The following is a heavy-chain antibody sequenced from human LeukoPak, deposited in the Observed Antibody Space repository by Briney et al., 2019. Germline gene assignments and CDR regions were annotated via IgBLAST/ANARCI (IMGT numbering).Heavy chain of an antibody. Sequence: ASVKVSCKASGYTFTSYGISWVRQAPGQGLEWMGWISAYNGNTNYAQKLQGRVTMTTDTSTSTAYMELRSLRSDDTAVYYCAKGSGSHFGLTYFDYWGQGTLVTASS. CDR2: ISAYNGNT. V-gene: IGHV1-18*01. D-gene: IGHD1-26*01. J-gene: IGHJ4*02. CDR3: AKGSGSHFGLTYFDY. CDR1: GYTFTSYG.